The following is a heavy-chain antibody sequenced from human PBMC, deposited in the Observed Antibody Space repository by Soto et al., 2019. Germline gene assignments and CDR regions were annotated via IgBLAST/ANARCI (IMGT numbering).Heavy chain of an antibody. V-gene: IGHV4-61*01. Sequence: QVQLQESGPGLVKPSETLSLTCTVSGGSVSSGSYYWSWIRQPPGKGLEWIGYIYYSGSTNYNPSLTSRVTISVDTSKNQFSLKLSSVTAADTAVYYCARSLRGYSYGYSPGWFDPWGQGTLVTVSS. CDR2: IYYSGST. J-gene: IGHJ5*02. CDR1: GGSVSSGSYY. D-gene: IGHD5-18*01. CDR3: ARSLRGYSYGYSPGWFDP.